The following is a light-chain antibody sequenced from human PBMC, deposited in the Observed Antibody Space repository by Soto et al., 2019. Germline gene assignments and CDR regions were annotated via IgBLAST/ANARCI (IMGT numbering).Light chain of an antibody. Sequence: EIVLTQSPATLSLSPGERATLSCRASQSVSSYLAWYQQKPGQAPRLLIYDASNRATGIPARFSGSGSGTDFTLTISSLEPEDFAVYYCQQRSNWPPVWTFGQGTKLEIK. CDR1: QSVSSY. CDR3: QQRSNWPPVWT. J-gene: IGKJ2*02. CDR2: DAS. V-gene: IGKV3-11*01.